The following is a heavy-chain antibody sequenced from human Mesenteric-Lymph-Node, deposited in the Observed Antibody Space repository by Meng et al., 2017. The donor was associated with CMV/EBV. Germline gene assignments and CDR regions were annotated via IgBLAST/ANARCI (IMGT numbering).Heavy chain of an antibody. J-gene: IGHJ4*02. D-gene: IGHD3-3*01. CDR3: ARDLGITIFGVVINPLDY. CDR1: GFTFSDYY. CDR2: ISSSGSTI. Sequence: GESLKISSAASGFTFSDYYMSWIRQAPGKGLEWVSYISSSGSTIYYADSVKGRFTISRDNAKNSLYLQMNSLRAEDTAVYYCARDLGITIFGVVINPLDYWGQGTLVTVSS. V-gene: IGHV3-11*01.